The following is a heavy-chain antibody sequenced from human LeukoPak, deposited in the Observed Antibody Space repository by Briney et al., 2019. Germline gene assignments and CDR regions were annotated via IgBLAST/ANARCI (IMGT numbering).Heavy chain of an antibody. CDR1: GGSFSGYY. D-gene: IGHD4-17*01. J-gene: IGHJ4*02. CDR3: ATTVTTGVDY. CDR2: INHSGST. Sequence: SETLSLTCAVYGGSFSGYYWGWIRQPPGKGLEWIGEINHSGSTNYNPSLKSRVTISVDTSKNQFSLKLSSVTAADTAVYYCATTVTTGVDYWGQGTLVTVSS. V-gene: IGHV4-34*01.